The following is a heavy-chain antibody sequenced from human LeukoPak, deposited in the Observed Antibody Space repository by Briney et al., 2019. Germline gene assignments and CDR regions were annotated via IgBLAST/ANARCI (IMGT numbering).Heavy chain of an antibody. CDR3: AELGITMIGGV. D-gene: IGHD3-10*02. CDR1: GFTFSSYE. Sequence: GGSLRLSCAASGFTFSSYEMNWVRQAPGKGLEWVSYISSSGSTIYYPGSVKGRFTIYRDNAKNSLYLQMNSLRAEDTAVYYCAELGITMIGGVWGKGTTVTISS. J-gene: IGHJ6*04. V-gene: IGHV3-48*03. CDR2: ISSSGSTI.